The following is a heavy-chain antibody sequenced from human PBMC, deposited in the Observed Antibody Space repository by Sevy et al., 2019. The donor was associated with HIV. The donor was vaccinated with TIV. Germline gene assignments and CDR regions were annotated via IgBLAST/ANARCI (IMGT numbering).Heavy chain of an antibody. D-gene: IGHD2-2*01. CDR1: GFTFSKYP. CDR3: ARDGGCSSTACLLYFDY. V-gene: IGHV3-21*01. J-gene: IGHJ4*02. Sequence: GGSLRLSCVVSGFTFSKYPMNWVRQAPGKGLEWVSYSSSSSNYIYYGDSVKGRFTISRDNAKNSLYLQMNSLRADDTAVYYCARDGGCSSTACLLYFDYWGQGTLVTVSS. CDR2: SSSSSNYI.